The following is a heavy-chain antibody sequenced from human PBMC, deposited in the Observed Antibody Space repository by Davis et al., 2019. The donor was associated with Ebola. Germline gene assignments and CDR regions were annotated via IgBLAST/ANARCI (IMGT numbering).Heavy chain of an antibody. D-gene: IGHD5-12*01. V-gene: IGHV4-39*01. CDR1: GGSISSSSYY. J-gene: IGHJ5*02. CDR2: IYYSGST. CDR3: AKRREYSGYDYRDYNWFDP. Sequence: PSETLSLTCTVSGGSISSSSYYWGWIRQPPGKGLEWIGSIYYSGSTYYNPSLKSRVTISVDTSKNQFSLKLSSVTAADTAVYYCAKRREYSGYDYRDYNWFDPWGQGTLVTVSS.